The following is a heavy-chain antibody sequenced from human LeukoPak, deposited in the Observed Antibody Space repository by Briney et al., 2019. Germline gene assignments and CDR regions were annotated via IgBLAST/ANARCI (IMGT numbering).Heavy chain of an antibody. CDR1: GYTFTSYY. CDR3: ASGNNDYGDPDGYYYGMDV. Sequence: ASVKVSCKASGYTFTSYYMHWVRQAPGQGLEWRGVINPSGGSTSYAQKFQGRVTMTRDTSTSTVYMELSSLRSEDTAVYYCASGNNDYGDPDGYYYGMDVWGQGTTVTVSS. CDR2: INPSGGST. D-gene: IGHD4-17*01. J-gene: IGHJ6*02. V-gene: IGHV1-46*01.